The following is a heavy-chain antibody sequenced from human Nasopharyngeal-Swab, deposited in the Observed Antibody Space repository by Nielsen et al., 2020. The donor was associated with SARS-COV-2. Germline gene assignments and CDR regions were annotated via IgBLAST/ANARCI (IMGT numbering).Heavy chain of an antibody. Sequence: GGSLRLSCAASGFTFDDYGMSWVRQAPGKGLEWVSGINWNDGSTGYADSVKGRFTISRDNAKNSLYLQMNSLRAEDTALYYCAKDTSSSWYVGWFDPWGQGTLVTVSS. CDR3: AKDTSSSWYVGWFDP. CDR2: INWNDGST. D-gene: IGHD6-13*01. V-gene: IGHV3-20*04. CDR1: GFTFDDYG. J-gene: IGHJ5*02.